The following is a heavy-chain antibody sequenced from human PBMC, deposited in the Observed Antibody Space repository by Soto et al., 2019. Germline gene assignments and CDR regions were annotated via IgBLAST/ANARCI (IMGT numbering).Heavy chain of an antibody. CDR3: ARVPLGVGATPYTKYYDGMDV. CDR1: GGTFSNYA. Sequence: QVQMVQSGAEVKKPGSSVKVSCKASGGTFSNYAITWVRQAPGQGLEWMGGFIPLFGTADYAQKFQGSVTITADEATNTAYMELRSLKSEDTAVYYCARVPLGVGATPYTKYYDGMDVWGQGTTVTVSS. CDR2: FIPLFGTA. V-gene: IGHV1-69*01. D-gene: IGHD1-26*01. J-gene: IGHJ6*02.